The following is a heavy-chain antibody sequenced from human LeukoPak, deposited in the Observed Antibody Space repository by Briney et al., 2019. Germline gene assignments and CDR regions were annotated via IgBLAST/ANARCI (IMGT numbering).Heavy chain of an antibody. J-gene: IGHJ6*03. D-gene: IGHD5-12*01. CDR2: IYSSGST. CDR3: ARIRDGGYEYYYYMDV. CDR1: GGSISSDSYH. Sequence: SETLSLTCTVSGGSISSDSYHWGCIRQPAGKGLEWIGRIYSSGSTNYNPSLKSRVTISVDTSKNQFSLMLSSVTAADTALYYCARIRDGGYEYYYYMDVWGKGTTVTVSS. V-gene: IGHV4-61*02.